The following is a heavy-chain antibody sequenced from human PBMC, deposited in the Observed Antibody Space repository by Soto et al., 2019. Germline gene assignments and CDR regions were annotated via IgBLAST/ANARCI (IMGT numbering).Heavy chain of an antibody. V-gene: IGHV4-39*01. Sequence: SETLSLTCTVSGGSISSSSYYWGWIRQPPGKGLEWIGSIYYSGSTYYNPSLKSRVTISVDTSKNQFSLKLSSVTAADTAVYYCASLEMATMTIDYWGQGTLVTVSS. CDR2: IYYSGST. CDR1: GGSISSSSYY. CDR3: ASLEMATMTIDY. D-gene: IGHD5-12*01. J-gene: IGHJ4*02.